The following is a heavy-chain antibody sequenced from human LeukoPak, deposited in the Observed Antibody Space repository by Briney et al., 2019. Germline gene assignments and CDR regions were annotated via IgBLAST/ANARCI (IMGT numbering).Heavy chain of an antibody. D-gene: IGHD2-2*01. CDR1: GYTFTGYY. J-gene: IGHJ3*02. Sequence: GASVKVSCKASGYTFTGYYMHWVRQAPGQGLEWMGWINPNSGGTNYAQKFQGRVTMTRDTSISTAYMELSRLRSDDTAVYYCARSGGPSRYCSSTSCYAFDIWGQGIMVTVSS. CDR2: INPNSGGT. CDR3: ARSGGPSRYCSSTSCYAFDI. V-gene: IGHV1-2*02.